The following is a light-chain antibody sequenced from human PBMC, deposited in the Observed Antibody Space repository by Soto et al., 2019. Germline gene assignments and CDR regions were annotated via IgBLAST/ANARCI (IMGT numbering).Light chain of an antibody. CDR3: QQSYGTLP. Sequence: AAGDRVSITCRASENIRSNLNWYQQKPGKAPKLLIYAASRLQSGVPSRFSGSGFGTDFTLTISSLQPDDFATYFCQQSYGTLPFGGGTKVEIK. J-gene: IGKJ4*01. CDR2: AAS. V-gene: IGKV1-39*01. CDR1: ENIRSN.